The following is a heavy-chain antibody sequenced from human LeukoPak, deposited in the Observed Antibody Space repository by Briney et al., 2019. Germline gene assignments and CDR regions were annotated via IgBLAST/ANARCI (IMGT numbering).Heavy chain of an antibody. D-gene: IGHD1-26*01. CDR3: ARDASKWELYDY. J-gene: IGHJ4*02. CDR2: ISHSSTTK. Sequence: GGSLRLSCAASGFTFSSYSMTWVRQAPGKGLEWVSYISHSSTTKYYADSVKGRFTISRDNAKNSLYLQMNSLRAEDTAVYYCARDASKWELYDYWGQGTLDTVSS. V-gene: IGHV3-48*01. CDR1: GFTFSSYS.